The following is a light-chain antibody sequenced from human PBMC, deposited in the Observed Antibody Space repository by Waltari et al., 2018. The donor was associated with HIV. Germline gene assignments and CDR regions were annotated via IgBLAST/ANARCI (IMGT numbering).Light chain of an antibody. V-gene: IGLV1-47*01. CDR1: IPNIGSNY. Sequence: QSVLTQPPSTSGTPGQRVTISCSGGIPNIGSNYVYWYQGLPGTAPKLLIYRDNQRPSGVPDRFSASKSGTSASLAISGLRSEDEADYYCAAWDDSLSGFVVFGGGTKLTVL. CDR3: AAWDDSLSGFVV. CDR2: RDN. J-gene: IGLJ2*01.